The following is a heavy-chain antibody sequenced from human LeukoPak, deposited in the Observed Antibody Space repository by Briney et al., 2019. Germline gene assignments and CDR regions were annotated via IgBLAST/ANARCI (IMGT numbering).Heavy chain of an antibody. V-gene: IGHV3-33*01. CDR2: IWFDGSNK. J-gene: IGHJ4*02. D-gene: IGHD6-19*01. Sequence: RSGGSLRLSCAASGFTFSNYDVHWVRQAPGKGLEWVAVIWFDGSNKFYADSVKGRFTISRDNSKNTLYLQMNSLRAEDTAVYYCASSAGALIDCWGQGTLVIVSS. CDR1: GFTFSNYD. CDR3: ASSAGALIDC.